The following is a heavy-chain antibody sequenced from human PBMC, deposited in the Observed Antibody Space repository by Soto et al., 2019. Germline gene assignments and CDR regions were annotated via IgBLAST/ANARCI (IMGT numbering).Heavy chain of an antibody. V-gene: IGHV4-59*01. CDR1: GGSISSYY. D-gene: IGHD3-10*01. CDR3: ARDDRGYYGSGSYFPYYYGMDV. CDR2: IYYSGST. J-gene: IGHJ6*02. Sequence: PSETLSLTCTVSGGSISSYYWSWIRQPPGKGLEWIGYIYYSGSTNYNPSLKSRVTISVDTSKNQFSLKLSSVTAADTAVYYCARDDRGYYGSGSYFPYYYGMDVWGQGTTVTVS.